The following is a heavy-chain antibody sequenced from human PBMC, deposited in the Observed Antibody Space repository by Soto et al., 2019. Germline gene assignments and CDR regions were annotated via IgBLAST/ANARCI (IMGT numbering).Heavy chain of an antibody. D-gene: IGHD2-15*01. J-gene: IGHJ3*02. CDR1: VYSLSIHW. V-gene: IGHV5-51*04. CDR3: ASASHCNGGNCPMGGFGM. CDR2: IYPGNSNT. Sequence: GQALKMSCKVSVYSLSIHWVAWLRQMPGKALEWVGFIYPGNSNTIYSPSFQGHVTISADTPLSTTYQQWVTLQPSATAMYFCASASHCNGGNCPMGGFGMWGQGKMRAVSS.